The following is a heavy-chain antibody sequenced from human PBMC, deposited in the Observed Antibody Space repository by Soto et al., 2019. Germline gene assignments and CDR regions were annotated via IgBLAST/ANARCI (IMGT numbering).Heavy chain of an antibody. V-gene: IGHV4-59*08. CDR1: GGSISSYY. CDR2: IYYSGST. D-gene: IGHD3-10*01. CDR3: ARHYYYGSGSYLYYFDY. J-gene: IGHJ4*02. Sequence: SETLSLTCTVSGGSISSYYWSWIRQPPGKGLEWIGYIYYSGSTNYNPSLKSRVTISVDTSKNQFSPKLSSVTAADTAVYYCARHYYYGSGSYLYYFDYWGQGTLVTVSS.